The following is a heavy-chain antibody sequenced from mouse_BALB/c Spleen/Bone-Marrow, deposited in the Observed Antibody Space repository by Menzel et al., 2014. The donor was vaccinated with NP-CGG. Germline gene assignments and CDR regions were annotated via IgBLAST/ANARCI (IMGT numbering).Heavy chain of an antibody. J-gene: IGHJ3*01. Sequence: EVMLVESGGGLVQPGDSQRLSCATSGFTFSDFYMEWVRQPPGKRLEWIAASRNKAKYYTTEYSASVKGRFIVSRDTSQSVLYLQMNALRAEDTAIYYCARDVGYGNYFVYWGQGTLVTVSA. CDR3: ARDVGYGNYFVY. CDR1: GFTFSDFY. D-gene: IGHD2-10*02. V-gene: IGHV7-1*02. CDR2: SRNKAKYYTT.